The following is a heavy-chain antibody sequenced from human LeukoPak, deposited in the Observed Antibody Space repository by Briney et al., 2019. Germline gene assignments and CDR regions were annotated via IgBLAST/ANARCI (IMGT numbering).Heavy chain of an antibody. CDR3: ARHSDSDSWIQLWSSGSYFDY. CDR2: INTNTGNP. Sequence: GASVKVSCKASGYTFTSYAMNWVRQAPGQGLEWMGWINTNTGNPTYAQGFTGRFVFSLDTSVSTAYLQISSLKAEDTAVYYCARHSDSDSWIQLWSSGSYFDYWGQGTLVTVSS. V-gene: IGHV7-4-1*02. D-gene: IGHD5-18*01. CDR1: GYTFTSYA. J-gene: IGHJ4*02.